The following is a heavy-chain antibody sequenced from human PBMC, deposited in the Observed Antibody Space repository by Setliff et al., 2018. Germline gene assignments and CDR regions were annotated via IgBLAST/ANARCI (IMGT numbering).Heavy chain of an antibody. CDR2: INSDGSST. CDR1: GFTFSSYW. Sequence: GGSLRLSCAASGFTFSSYWMRWVRQAPGKGLVWVSRINSDGSSTSYADSVKGRFTISRDNAKNTLYLQMNSLRAEDTAVYYCARDSGVGATPDDAFDIWGQGTMVTVSS. J-gene: IGHJ3*02. D-gene: IGHD1-26*01. V-gene: IGHV3-74*01. CDR3: ARDSGVGATPDDAFDI.